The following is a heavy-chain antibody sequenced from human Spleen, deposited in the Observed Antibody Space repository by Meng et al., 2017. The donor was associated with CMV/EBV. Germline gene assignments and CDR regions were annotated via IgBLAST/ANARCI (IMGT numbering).Heavy chain of an antibody. CDR3: ARADAYSSRRRGFDY. CDR1: GGTFSSYA. V-gene: IGHV1-69*10. CDR2: IIPILDIA. J-gene: IGHJ4*02. D-gene: IGHD6-13*01. Sequence: SVKVSCKASGGTFSSYAISWVRQAPGQGLEWMGGIIPILDIANYAQKFQDRVTITADKSTSTAYMELSSLRSEDTAVYYCARADAYSSRRRGFDYRGQGTLVTVSS.